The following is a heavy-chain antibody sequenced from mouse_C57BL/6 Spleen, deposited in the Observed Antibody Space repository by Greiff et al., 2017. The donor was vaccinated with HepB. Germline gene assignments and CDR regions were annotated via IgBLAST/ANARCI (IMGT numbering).Heavy chain of an antibody. D-gene: IGHD1-1*01. Sequence: VQLQHSGPELVKPGASVKISCKASGYTFTDYYMNWVKQSHGKSLEWIGDINPNNGGTSYNQKFKSKATLTVDKSSSTAYMELRSLTSEDSAVYYCVYYYSSSSYWYFDVWGTGTTVTVSS. CDR2: INPNNGGT. CDR3: VYYYSSSSYWYFDV. V-gene: IGHV1-26*01. J-gene: IGHJ1*03. CDR1: GYTFTDYY.